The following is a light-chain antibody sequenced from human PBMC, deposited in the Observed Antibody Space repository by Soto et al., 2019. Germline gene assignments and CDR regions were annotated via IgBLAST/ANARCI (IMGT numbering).Light chain of an antibody. CDR2: GAS. Sequence: EIVLTQSPGTLSLSPVERATLSCRSSQSVSSRSLAWYQQKPGQAPRLLISGASSRAADIPDRFSGSGSGTDFTLTIASLEPEDFAVYFCQQRSNWPLTFGGGTKVDIK. V-gene: IGKV3D-20*02. CDR1: QSVSSRS. CDR3: QQRSNWPLT. J-gene: IGKJ4*01.